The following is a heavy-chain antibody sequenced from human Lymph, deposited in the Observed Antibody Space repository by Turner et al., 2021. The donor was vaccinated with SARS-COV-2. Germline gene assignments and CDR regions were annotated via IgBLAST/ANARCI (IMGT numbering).Heavy chain of an antibody. J-gene: IGHJ4*02. V-gene: IGHV3-21*01. D-gene: IGHD2-21*02. CDR2: ITFTSSYI. Sequence: EVQLVESGGGLVKPGGSLRLSCAASGLTFSSYSMNWVRQAPGKGLEWVSSITFTSSYIYYADSVKGRFTISRDNAKNSLYLQMNSLGAEDTAVYYCARGPPDFPYYFDYWGQGTLVTVSS. CDR3: ARGPPDFPYYFDY. CDR1: GLTFSSYS.